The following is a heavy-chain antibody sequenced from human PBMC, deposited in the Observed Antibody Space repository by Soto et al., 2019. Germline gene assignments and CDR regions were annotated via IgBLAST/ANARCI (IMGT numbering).Heavy chain of an antibody. D-gene: IGHD3-22*01. V-gene: IGHV3-33*01. CDR3: ARESVSWFDP. Sequence: QVQLVESGGGVVQPGRSLRLSCAASGLTFNSYGMHWVRQAPGKGLEWVAAIWYDGSNKYYADSVKGRFTISRDNSKNTLYLEMNSLRAEDTAVYYCARESVSWFDPWGQGTLVTVSS. CDR2: IWYDGSNK. J-gene: IGHJ5*02. CDR1: GLTFNSYG.